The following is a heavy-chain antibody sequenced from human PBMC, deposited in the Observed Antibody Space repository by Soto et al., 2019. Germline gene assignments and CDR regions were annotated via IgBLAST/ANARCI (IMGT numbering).Heavy chain of an antibody. CDR1: GGSISSGGYY. J-gene: IGHJ5*02. CDR2: IYYSGST. Sequence: SETLSLTCTVSGGSISSGGYYWSWIRQHPGKGLVWIGYIYYSGSTYYNPSLKRRVTISVDTSKNQFSLKLSSVTAADTAVYYCARDDAYYYGSGSYSPGWFDPWGQGTLVTVSS. CDR3: ARDDAYYYGSGSYSPGWFDP. D-gene: IGHD3-10*01. V-gene: IGHV4-31*03.